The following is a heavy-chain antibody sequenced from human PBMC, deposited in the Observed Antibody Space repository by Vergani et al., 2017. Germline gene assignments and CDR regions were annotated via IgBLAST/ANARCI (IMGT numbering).Heavy chain of an antibody. V-gene: IGHV4-4*03. CDR1: GGSISTNNW. CDR3: ARELSYYYGSGSDDYNPYYYEGMDV. J-gene: IGHJ6*02. CDR2: IYHSGNT. Sequence: QVQLPESGPGLVKPPGTLSLTCAVSGGSISTNNWWSWVRQPPGKGLEWIGEIYHSGNTNYNPSLKSRVTISVDKSKNQFSLKLISVTAADTAVYYCARELSYYYGSGSDDYNPYYYEGMDVWGPGTTVTVSS. D-gene: IGHD3-10*01.